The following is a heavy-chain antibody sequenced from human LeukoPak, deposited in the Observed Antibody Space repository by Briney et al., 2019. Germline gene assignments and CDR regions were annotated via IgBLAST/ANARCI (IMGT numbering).Heavy chain of an antibody. CDR3: ASRYGSGSYGFDF. Sequence: SETLSLTCTVSGASISNYYWTWIRQPPGKGLEWIGYYYYGGSTEYNPSLKSRVTISVGTFKNQFSLKLSSVTAADTAVYYCASRYGSGSYGFDFWGQGTLVTVSS. D-gene: IGHD3-10*01. CDR1: GASISNYY. CDR2: YYYGGST. J-gene: IGHJ4*02. V-gene: IGHV4-59*01.